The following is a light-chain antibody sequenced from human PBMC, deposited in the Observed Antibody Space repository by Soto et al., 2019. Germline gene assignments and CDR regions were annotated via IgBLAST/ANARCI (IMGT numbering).Light chain of an antibody. Sequence: LTQPASVSGSPGQSITISCFGTSDDVWSHNLVSWYQQFPGKTPKLIIYEVRNRPSGVSFRFSGSKSGNTASLTISGLQAEDEADYYCISYRGSDTSYVFGTGTKLTVL. V-gene: IGLV2-14*02. CDR1: SDDVWSHNL. CDR3: ISYRGSDTSYV. CDR2: EVR. J-gene: IGLJ1*01.